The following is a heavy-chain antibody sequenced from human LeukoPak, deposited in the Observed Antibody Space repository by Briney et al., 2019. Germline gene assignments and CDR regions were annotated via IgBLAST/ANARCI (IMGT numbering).Heavy chain of an antibody. D-gene: IGHD3-16*01. Sequence: SVKVSCKASGGTFSSYAISWVRQAPGQGPEWMGGIIPIFGTANYAQKFQGRVTITTDESTSTAYMELSSLRSEDTAVYYCARDSVITFGGPTKSYYFGNWGQGTQVTVSS. CDR2: IIPIFGTA. CDR1: GGTFSSYA. J-gene: IGHJ4*02. V-gene: IGHV1-69*05. CDR3: ARDSVITFGGPTKSYYFGN.